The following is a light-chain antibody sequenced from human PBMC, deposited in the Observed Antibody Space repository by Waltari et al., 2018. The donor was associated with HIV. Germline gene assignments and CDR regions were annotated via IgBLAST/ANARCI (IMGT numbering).Light chain of an antibody. V-gene: IGLV2-8*01. CDR1: SSDLGGYNY. CDR2: EVT. Sequence: QSALTQPPSASGSPGQSVTLSCTGTSSDLGGYNYVSWYQQHPGKAPKLIMTEVTKRPSGVPDRFSGSKSGHTASLTVSGLQAEDEAHYYCSSYAPTNNYYVLFGGGTALTVL. J-gene: IGLJ2*01. CDR3: SSYAPTNNYYVL.